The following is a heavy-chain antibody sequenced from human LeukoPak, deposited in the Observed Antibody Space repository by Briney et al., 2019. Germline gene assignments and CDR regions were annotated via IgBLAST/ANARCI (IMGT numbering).Heavy chain of an antibody. CDR2: INHSGST. V-gene: IGHV4-34*01. J-gene: IGHJ5*02. D-gene: IGHD3-10*01. Sequence: SETLSLTCSVYGGSFSGYYWSWIRQPPGKGLEWIGEINHSGSTNYNPSLKSRVTISVDTSKNQFSLKLSSVTAADTAVYYCARSYGSGSYSNWFDPWGQGTLVTVSS. CDR3: ARSYGSGSYSNWFDP. CDR1: GGSFSGYY.